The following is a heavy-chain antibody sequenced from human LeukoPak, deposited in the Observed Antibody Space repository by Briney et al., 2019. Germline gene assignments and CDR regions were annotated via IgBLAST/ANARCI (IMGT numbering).Heavy chain of an antibody. CDR1: GFTFSSYG. V-gene: IGHV3-30*03. CDR2: ISYDGSNK. J-gene: IGHJ3*02. CDR3: ARENAFDI. Sequence: GGSLRLSCAASGFTFSSYGMHWVRQAPGKGLEWVAVISYDGSNKYYADSVKGRFTISRDNSKNTLYLQMNSLRAEDTAVYYCARENAFDILGQGTMVTVSS.